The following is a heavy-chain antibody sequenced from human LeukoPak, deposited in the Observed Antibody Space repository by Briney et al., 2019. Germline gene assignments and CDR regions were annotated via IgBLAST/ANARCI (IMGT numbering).Heavy chain of an antibody. D-gene: IGHD6-19*01. CDR2: INPNSGGT. V-gene: IGHV1-2*02. CDR3: AREGDSAAVADFDY. Sequence: ASVKVSCKPPGYTFTGYYMHLVRQAPGQGLEWMGWINPNSGGTNYAQKFQGRVTMTRDTSISTAYMELSRLRPDDEDVSGCAREGDSAAVADFDYWGQGTLVTVSS. CDR1: GYTFTGYY. J-gene: IGHJ4*02.